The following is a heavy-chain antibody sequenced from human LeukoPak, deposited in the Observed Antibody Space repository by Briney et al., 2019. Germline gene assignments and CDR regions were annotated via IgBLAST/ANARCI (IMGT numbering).Heavy chain of an antibody. Sequence: PSETLSLTCTVSGGSISSYYWSWIRQPPGKGLEWIGYIYTRGSTNYNPSLKSRVTISVDTSKNQFSLKLSSVTAADTAVYYCARQAYYDFWSGYYFRYNWFDPWGQGTLVTVSS. CDR1: GGSISSYY. J-gene: IGHJ5*02. D-gene: IGHD3-3*01. CDR3: ARQAYYDFWSGYYFRYNWFDP. CDR2: IYTRGST. V-gene: IGHV4-4*09.